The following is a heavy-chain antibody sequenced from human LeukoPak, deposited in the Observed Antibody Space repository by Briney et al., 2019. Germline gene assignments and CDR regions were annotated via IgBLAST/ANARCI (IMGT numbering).Heavy chain of an antibody. CDR3: ARGYYYESGGYSYPHDAFDI. J-gene: IGHJ3*02. CDR1: GGSISSSSYY. V-gene: IGHV4-39*07. D-gene: IGHD3-22*01. CDR2: INHSGST. Sequence: SETLSLTCTVSGGSISSSSYYWGWIRQPPGKGLEWIGEINHSGSTNHKSSLKSRVTISVDTSNNQFSLKLTSVTAADTAVYYCARGYYYESGGYSYPHDAFDIWGQGTVVTVSS.